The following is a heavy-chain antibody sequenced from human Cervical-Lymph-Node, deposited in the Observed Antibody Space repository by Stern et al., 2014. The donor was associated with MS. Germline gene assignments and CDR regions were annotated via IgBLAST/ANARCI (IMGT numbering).Heavy chain of an antibody. V-gene: IGHV1-8*01. D-gene: IGHD2-2*01. Sequence: VQLVQSGAEVKKPGAPVRVSCKASGYTFSSYNINWVRQAPGLGLEWMGWMNPKSGNTGSEQKFQGRVTLTTTTSTKTVYMELSSLRPEDTAVYYCARGHCSSDNCFDYYGLDVWGQGTAVTVSS. CDR3: ARGHCSSDNCFDYYGLDV. CDR2: MNPKSGNT. J-gene: IGHJ6*02. CDR1: GYTFSSYN.